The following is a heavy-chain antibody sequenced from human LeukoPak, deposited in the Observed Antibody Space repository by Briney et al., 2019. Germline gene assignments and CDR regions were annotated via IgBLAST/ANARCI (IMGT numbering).Heavy chain of an antibody. V-gene: IGHV4-61*02. D-gene: IGHD5-18*01. J-gene: IGHJ4*02. CDR3: ARGALGNTAMAPFDY. CDR1: GGSISSGSYY. Sequence: SQTLSLTCTVSGGSISSGSYYWSWIRQPAGKGLEWIGRIYTSGSTNYNPSLKSRVTISVDTSKSQFSLKLSSVTAADTAVYYCARGALGNTAMAPFDYWGQGTLVTVSS. CDR2: IYTSGST.